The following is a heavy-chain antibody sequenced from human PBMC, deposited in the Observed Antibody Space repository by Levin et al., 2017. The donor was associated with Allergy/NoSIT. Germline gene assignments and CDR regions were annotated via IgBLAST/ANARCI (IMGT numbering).Heavy chain of an antibody. CDR1: GFTFSSYD. V-gene: IGHV3-13*01. Sequence: GESLKISCAASGFTFSSYDMHWVRQATGKGLEWVSAIGTAGDTYYPGSVKGRFTISRENAKNSLYLQMNSLRAGDTAVYYCARGGYYYDSSPGAFDIWGQGTMVTVSS. J-gene: IGHJ3*02. CDR3: ARGGYYYDSSPGAFDI. CDR2: IGTAGDT. D-gene: IGHD3-22*01.